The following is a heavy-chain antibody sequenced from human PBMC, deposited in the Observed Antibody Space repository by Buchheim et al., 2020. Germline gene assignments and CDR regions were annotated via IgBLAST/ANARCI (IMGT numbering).Heavy chain of an antibody. Sequence: QLQLQESGPGLVKPSETLSLTCTVSGGSISRSSYYWGWIRQPPGKGLEWIGSIYYSGSTYYNPSLKSRVTISVDTSKNPFSLKLSSVTAADTAVYYCAREGVLNNVDIVTTVPYYFDYWGQGTL. D-gene: IGHD5-12*01. CDR1: GGSISRSSYY. CDR2: IYYSGST. V-gene: IGHV4-39*02. J-gene: IGHJ4*02. CDR3: AREGVLNNVDIVTTVPYYFDY.